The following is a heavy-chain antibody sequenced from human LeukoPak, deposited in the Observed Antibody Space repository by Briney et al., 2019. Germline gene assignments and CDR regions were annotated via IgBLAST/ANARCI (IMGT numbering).Heavy chain of an antibody. CDR2: IYSSGST. CDR1: GGSISGYY. V-gene: IGHV4-4*08. J-gene: IGHJ6*02. D-gene: IGHD1-14*01. CDR3: ARLPPEDYYYYYGMDV. Sequence: SETLSLTCSVSGGSISGYYLSWIWQPPGKGLEWIGYIYSSGSTNYNPSLKSRVTISVDTSKNQFSLKLTSVTAADTAVYYCARLPPEDYYYYYGMDVWGQGTTVTVSS.